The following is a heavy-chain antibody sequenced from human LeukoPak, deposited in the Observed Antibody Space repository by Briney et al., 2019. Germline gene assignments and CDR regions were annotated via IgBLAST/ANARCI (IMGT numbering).Heavy chain of an antibody. Sequence: GGSLRLSCAASGFTLSSYWMQWVRHAPGKGLVWVSRINTDGSSTSYADSVKGRFTISRGNAKNTLYLQMNSLRAEDTAVYYCARAASMDVWGQGTTVTVSS. CDR1: GFTLSSYW. CDR3: ARAASMDV. J-gene: IGHJ6*02. V-gene: IGHV3-74*01. CDR2: INTDGSST.